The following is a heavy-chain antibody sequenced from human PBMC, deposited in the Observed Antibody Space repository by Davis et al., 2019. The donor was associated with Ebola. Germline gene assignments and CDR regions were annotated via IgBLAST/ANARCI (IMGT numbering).Heavy chain of an antibody. CDR1: GGSFTYYY. D-gene: IGHD3-10*01. CDR3: ARGPPYYYGSGYNWFDP. CDR2: FNHNGNT. J-gene: IGHJ5*02. Sequence: MPSETLSLTCAFYGGSFTYYYWSWIRQPPGKGLEWVGEFNHNGNTNYNPSLKSRVTISVDTSKNQFSLKLSSVTAADTAVYYCARGPPYYYGSGYNWFDPWGQGTLVTVSS. V-gene: IGHV4-34*01.